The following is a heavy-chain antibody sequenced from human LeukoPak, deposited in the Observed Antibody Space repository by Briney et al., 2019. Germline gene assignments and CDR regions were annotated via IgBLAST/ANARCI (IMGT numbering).Heavy chain of an antibody. J-gene: IGHJ4*02. Sequence: PGGSLRLSCATSGFTLSSYWMHWVRQVPGKGLEWLSRINNDGVSTSYADSVKGRFTISRDNAKNTLYLRMNSLRAEDTAIYYCAKDQGYDYSNYYVIDYWGQGTLVTVSS. V-gene: IGHV3-74*01. CDR3: AKDQGYDYSNYYVIDY. CDR2: INNDGVST. CDR1: GFTLSSYW. D-gene: IGHD4-11*01.